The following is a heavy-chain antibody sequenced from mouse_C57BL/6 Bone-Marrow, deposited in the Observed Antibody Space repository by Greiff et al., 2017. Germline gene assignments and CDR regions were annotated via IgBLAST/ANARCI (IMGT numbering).Heavy chain of an antibody. D-gene: IGHD1-1*01. V-gene: IGHV5-4*01. CDR1: GFTFSSYA. CDR3: ARENGRYYYAMDY. CDR2: ISDGGSYT. Sequence: EVHLVESGGGLVKPGGSLKLSCAASGFTFSSYAMSWVRQTPEKRLEWVATISDGGSYTYYPDNVKGRFTISRDKAKNNLYLQMSHLKSEDTAMYYCARENGRYYYAMDYWGQGTSVTVSS. J-gene: IGHJ4*01.